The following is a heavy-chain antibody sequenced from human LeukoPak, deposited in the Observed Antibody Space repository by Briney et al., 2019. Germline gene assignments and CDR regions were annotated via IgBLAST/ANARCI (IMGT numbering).Heavy chain of an antibody. D-gene: IGHD2-2*01. CDR2: ISAYNGNT. Sequence: GASVKVSCKASGYTFTTYDINWVRQAPGQGLEWMGWISAYNGNTNYAQKLQGRVTMTTDTSTSTAYMELRSLRSDDTAVYYCARGYCGSTSCFNFDYWGRGTLVTVSS. CDR1: GYTFTTYD. CDR3: ARGYCGSTSCFNFDY. J-gene: IGHJ4*02. V-gene: IGHV1-18*01.